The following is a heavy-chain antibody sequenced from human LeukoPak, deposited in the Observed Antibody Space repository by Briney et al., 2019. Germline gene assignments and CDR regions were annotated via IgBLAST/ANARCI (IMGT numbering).Heavy chain of an antibody. D-gene: IGHD2-15*01. J-gene: IGHJ5*02. V-gene: IGHV1-69*13. CDR3: ARDLYCSGGSCTPPNRAFDP. Sequence: SVKVSCKASGYTFTSYGISWVRQAPGQGLEWMGGIIPIFGTANYAQKFQGRVTITADESTSTAYMELSSLRSEDTAVYYCARDLYCSGGSCTPPNRAFDPWGQGTLVTVSS. CDR2: IIPIFGTA. CDR1: GYTFTSYG.